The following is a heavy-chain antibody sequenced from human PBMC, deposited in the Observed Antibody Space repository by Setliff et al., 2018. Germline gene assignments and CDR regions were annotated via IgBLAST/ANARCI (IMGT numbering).Heavy chain of an antibody. V-gene: IGHV4-4*08. Sequence: KPSETLSLTCIVSADSMNNNFWTWIRRPPGKGLEWIGYIYPDGTTNYNPSLKSRMTISLDMSKNQFSLTLRSVTAADTAMYYCARGINSVSWTPKYWGRGTLVTVSS. CDR1: ADSMNNNF. J-gene: IGHJ4*02. CDR3: ARGINSVSWTPKY. D-gene: IGHD6-13*01. CDR2: IYPDGTT.